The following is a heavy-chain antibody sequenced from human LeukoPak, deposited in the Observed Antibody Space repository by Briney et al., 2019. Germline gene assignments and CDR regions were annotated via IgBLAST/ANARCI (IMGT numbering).Heavy chain of an antibody. J-gene: IGHJ6*03. D-gene: IGHD3-22*01. CDR1: GYSISSGYY. CDR2: IKQDGSEK. Sequence: ETLSLTCTVSGYSISSGYYWGWIRQPPGKGLEWVANIKQDGSEKYYVDSVKGRFTISRDNAKNSLYLQMNSLRAEDTAVYYCARDGEITYYYDSSGSAAAARYYYYMDVWGKGTTVTISS. V-gene: IGHV3-7*01. CDR3: ARDGEITYYYDSSGSAAAARYYYYMDV.